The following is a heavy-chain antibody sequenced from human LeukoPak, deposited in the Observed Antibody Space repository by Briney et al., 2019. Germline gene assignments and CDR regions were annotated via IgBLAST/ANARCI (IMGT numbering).Heavy chain of an antibody. CDR2: IYYSGST. CDR1: GGSFSGYY. CDR3: ARHYDNSGYWYYFDY. V-gene: IGHV4-59*08. J-gene: IGHJ4*02. D-gene: IGHD3-22*01. Sequence: PSETLSLTCAVYGGSFSGYYWSWIRQPPGKGLEWIGYIYYSGSTNYNPSLKSRVTISVDTSKNQFSLKLSSVTAADTAVYYCARHYDNSGYWYYFDYWGQGTLVNVSS.